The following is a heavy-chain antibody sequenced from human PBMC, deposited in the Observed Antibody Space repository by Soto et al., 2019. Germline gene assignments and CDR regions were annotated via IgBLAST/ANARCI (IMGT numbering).Heavy chain of an antibody. CDR1: GFSLSTSGVG. CDR3: AHRGLIGALFDY. Sequence: QITLKESGPTLVKPTQTLTLTCTFSGFSLSTSGVGVGWIRQPPGKALEWLALIYWDDDKRYSPSLRSRLTITKDTSRNQVVLTMTNMDPVDTATYYCAHRGLIGALFDYWGQGTLVTVSS. CDR2: IYWDDDK. J-gene: IGHJ4*02. D-gene: IGHD1-26*01. V-gene: IGHV2-5*02.